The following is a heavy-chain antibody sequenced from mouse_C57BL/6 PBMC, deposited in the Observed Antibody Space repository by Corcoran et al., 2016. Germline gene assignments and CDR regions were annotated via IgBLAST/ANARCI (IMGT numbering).Heavy chain of an antibody. CDR2: INPNNGGT. Sequence: EVQLQQSGPELVKPGASVKIPCKDSGYTFTDYNMDWVKQSHGKSLEWLGDINPNNGGTIYNQKFKGKATLTVDKSSSTAYMELRSLTSEDTAVYYCARPDYYGSSYWYFDVWGTGTTVTVSS. V-gene: IGHV1-18*01. CDR3: ARPDYYGSSYWYFDV. J-gene: IGHJ1*03. D-gene: IGHD1-1*01. CDR1: GYTFTDYN.